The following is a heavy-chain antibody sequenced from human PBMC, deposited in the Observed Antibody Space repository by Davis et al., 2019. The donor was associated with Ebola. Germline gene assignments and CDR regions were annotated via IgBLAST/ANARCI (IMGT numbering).Heavy chain of an antibody. CDR1: GFTFSSYA. J-gene: IGHJ6*02. CDR2: ISGSGGST. V-gene: IGHV3-23*01. D-gene: IGHD3-3*01. Sequence: PGGSLRPSCAASGFTFSSYAMSWVRQAPGKGLEWVSAISGSGGSTYYADSVKGRFTISRDNSKNTLYLQMNSLRAEDTAVYYCAREPSVLRFLEWFQYYYGMDVWGQGTTVTVSS. CDR3: AREPSVLRFLEWFQYYYGMDV.